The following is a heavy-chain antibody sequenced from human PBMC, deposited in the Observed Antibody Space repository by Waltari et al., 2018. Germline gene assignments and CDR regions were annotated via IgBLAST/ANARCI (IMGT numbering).Heavy chain of an antibody. J-gene: IGHJ6*03. V-gene: IGHV4-39*01. CDR3: ARLPYSSSHYYYYYMDV. CDR2: IYYSGST. D-gene: IGHD6-6*01. Sequence: QLQLQESGSALGTPSERLSLPCTGTGGSISSSSYYWVWLRQRTGTGLEWIGSIYYSGSTYYNPSLKSRVTISVDTSKNQFSRKLSSLTAADTAVYYCARLPYSSSHYYYYYMDVWGKGTTVTVSS. CDR1: GGSISSSSYY.